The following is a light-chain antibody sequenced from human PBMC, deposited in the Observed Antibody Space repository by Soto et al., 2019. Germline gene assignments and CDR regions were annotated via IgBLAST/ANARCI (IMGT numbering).Light chain of an antibody. Sequence: ELEMTQSPATLSVSQGDRATLSFRASQSVSSNLAWYQQKPGQAPRLLIYGASTRATGIPARFSGSGSGTEFTLTISSLQSEEVAVFYCQQYNNWPPFTFGQGTQLEIK. CDR1: QSVSSN. V-gene: IGKV3-15*01. J-gene: IGKJ5*01. CDR3: QQYNNWPPFT. CDR2: GAS.